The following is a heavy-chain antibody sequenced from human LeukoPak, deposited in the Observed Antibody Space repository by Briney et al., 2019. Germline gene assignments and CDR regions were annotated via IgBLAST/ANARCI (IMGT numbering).Heavy chain of an antibody. Sequence: PGGSLRLSCAASGFTFSHYSMNWVRQAPGKGLECVSYISGSSRDTYYADSVKGRFTISRDDAKNSLCLQMSGLRDEDTAVYYCARDYNYAMDVWGQGTTVTVSS. CDR1: GFTFSHYS. CDR2: ISGSSRDT. J-gene: IGHJ6*02. V-gene: IGHV3-21*05. CDR3: ARDYNYAMDV.